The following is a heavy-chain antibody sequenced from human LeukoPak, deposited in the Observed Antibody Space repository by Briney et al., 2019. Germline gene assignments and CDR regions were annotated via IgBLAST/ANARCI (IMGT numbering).Heavy chain of an antibody. D-gene: IGHD4-17*01. V-gene: IGHV4-34*01. CDR2: INHSGST. CDR3: ARHDYGDYPFDY. Sequence: SETLSLTCTVSGGSISSYYWSWIRQPPGKGLEWIGEINHSGSTNYNPSLKSRVTISVDKSKNQFSLKLSSVTAADTAVYYCARHDYGDYPFDYWGQGTLVTVSS. J-gene: IGHJ4*02. CDR1: GGSISSYY.